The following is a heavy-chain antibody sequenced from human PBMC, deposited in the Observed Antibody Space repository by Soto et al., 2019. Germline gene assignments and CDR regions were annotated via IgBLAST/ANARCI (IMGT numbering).Heavy chain of an antibody. J-gene: IGHJ4*02. CDR3: TTGREPAYYDFWSGQSRADDY. Sequence: EVQLVESEGGLVKPGGSLRLSCAASGFTFSNAWMNWVRQAPGKGLEWVGRIKSKTDGGTTDYAAPVKGRFTISRDDSKNTLYLQMNSLKTEDTAVYYCTTGREPAYYDFWSGQSRADDYWGQGTLVTVSS. CDR1: GFTFSNAW. V-gene: IGHV3-15*07. D-gene: IGHD3-3*01. CDR2: IKSKTDGGTT.